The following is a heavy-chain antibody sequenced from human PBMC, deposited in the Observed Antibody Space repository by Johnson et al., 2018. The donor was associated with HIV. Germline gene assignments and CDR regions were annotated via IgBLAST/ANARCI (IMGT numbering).Heavy chain of an antibody. D-gene: IGHD7-27*01. Sequence: QVQLVESGGGLIQPGGSLRLSCVASGFSFSSYGMHWVRQAPGKGLEWVAFIRNDGSNTYYVDSVKGRFTISRDNSKNTLYLQMNSLRAEDTAVYYCASSWGNAFDIWGQGTMVTVSS. V-gene: IGHV3-30*02. CDR3: ASSWGNAFDI. J-gene: IGHJ3*02. CDR2: IRNDGSNT. CDR1: GFSFSSYG.